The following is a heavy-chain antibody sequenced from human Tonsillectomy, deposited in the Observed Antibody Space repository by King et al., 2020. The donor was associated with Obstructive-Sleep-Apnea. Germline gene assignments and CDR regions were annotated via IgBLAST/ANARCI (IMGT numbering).Heavy chain of an antibody. CDR1: GYSISSGYY. D-gene: IGHD6-13*01. CDR2: IYHSGRT. V-gene: IGHV4-38-2*02. J-gene: IGHJ5*02. CDR3: ARGSGIAAVGGWFDP. Sequence: VQLQESGPGLVKPSETLSLTCSVSGYSISSGYYWGWIRQPPGKGLEWIGSIYHSGRTYYNPSLKSRVTISVDTSKNQLSLNLISVTAADTAVYYCARGSGIAAVGGWFDPWDQGTLVTVSS.